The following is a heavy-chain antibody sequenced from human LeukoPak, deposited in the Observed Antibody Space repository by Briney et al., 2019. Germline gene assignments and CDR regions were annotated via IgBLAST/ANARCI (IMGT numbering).Heavy chain of an antibody. Sequence: GGSLRLSCAASGFTFSDYWMSWVRQAPGKGLEWVANIKQDGSEKYYVDSVKGRFTISRDNAKNSLYLQMSSLRAEDTAVYYCAREAAAGLDYWGQGTLVTVSS. D-gene: IGHD6-13*01. CDR3: AREAAAGLDY. J-gene: IGHJ4*02. CDR1: GFTFSDYW. CDR2: IKQDGSEK. V-gene: IGHV3-7*01.